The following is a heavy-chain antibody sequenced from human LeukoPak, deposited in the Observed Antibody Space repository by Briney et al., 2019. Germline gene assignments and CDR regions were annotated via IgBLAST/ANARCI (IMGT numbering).Heavy chain of an antibody. V-gene: IGHV3-7*01. D-gene: IGHD3-22*01. CDR3: ARAPVSGYYRYYYYYYMDV. CDR1: GFTFSSYW. CDR2: IKQDGSEK. Sequence: QAGGSLRLSCAASGFTFSSYWMSWVRQAPGKGLEWVANIKQDGSEKYYVDSVKGRFTISRDNAKNSLYLQMNSLRAEDTAVYYCARAPVSGYYRYYYYYYMDVWGKGTTVTVSS. J-gene: IGHJ6*03.